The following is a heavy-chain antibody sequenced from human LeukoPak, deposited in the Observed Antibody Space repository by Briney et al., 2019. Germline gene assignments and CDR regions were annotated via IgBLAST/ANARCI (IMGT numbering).Heavy chain of an antibody. J-gene: IGHJ4*02. CDR2: TYYRSKWHT. D-gene: IGHD1-1*01. CDR1: GDSVSSNSAA. CDR3: ARSTGPIDY. Sequence: SQTLSLTCAISGDSVSSNSAAWNWIRQSASRGLEWLGRTYYRSKWHTYYAASVKSRIAINRDTSKNQFSLQLNSVTPEDTAVYYCARSTGPIDYWGQGTLVTVSS. V-gene: IGHV6-1*01.